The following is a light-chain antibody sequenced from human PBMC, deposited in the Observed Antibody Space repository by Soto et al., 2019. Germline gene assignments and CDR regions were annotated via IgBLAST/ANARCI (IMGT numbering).Light chain of an antibody. CDR1: QGIRSY. CDR2: AAS. J-gene: IGKJ5*01. V-gene: IGKV1-9*01. Sequence: IHITHSPSSLSSSVLYIFTITCLASQGIRSYLAWYQQKPGKAPKLLIYAASTLQSGVPSRFSGSGSGTEFTLTISSLQPEDFATYYCQQLNSYAITFGQGTRLEIK. CDR3: QQLNSYAIT.